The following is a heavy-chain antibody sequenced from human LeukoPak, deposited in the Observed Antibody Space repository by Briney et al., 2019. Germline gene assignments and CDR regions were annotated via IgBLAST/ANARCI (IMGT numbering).Heavy chain of an antibody. Sequence: SDTLSLTCAVYGGSFSGYYWSWIRQPPGKGLEWIGEINHSGSTNYNPSLKSRVTISVDTSKNQFSLKLSSVTAADTAVYYCARVGYSLDYWGQGTLVTVSS. CDR1: GGSFSGYY. J-gene: IGHJ4*02. CDR3: ARVGYSLDY. CDR2: INHSGST. V-gene: IGHV4-34*01. D-gene: IGHD5-18*01.